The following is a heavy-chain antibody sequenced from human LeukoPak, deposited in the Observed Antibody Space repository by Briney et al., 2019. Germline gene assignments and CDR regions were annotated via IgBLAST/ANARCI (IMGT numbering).Heavy chain of an antibody. CDR1: GFTFSSYE. V-gene: IGHV3-48*03. CDR3: VRDRTVGVPGTLYFDF. Sequence: RGSLRLSSGASGFTFSSYEVNWVRQAPGKGLEWISYISSGGTTIHYAGSVRGRFTIFRDDAENSLYLQMDSLRAEDTALYHCVRDRTVGVPGTLYFDFWGRGTLVTVSS. D-gene: IGHD2-2*01. J-gene: IGHJ4*02. CDR2: ISSGGTTI.